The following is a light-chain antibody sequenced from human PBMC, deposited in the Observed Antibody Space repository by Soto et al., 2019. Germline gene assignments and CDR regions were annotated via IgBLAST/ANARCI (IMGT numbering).Light chain of an antibody. V-gene: IGLV2-11*01. CDR2: DVN. CDR1: SGDIGVYDS. Sequence: ALTQPRSVSGSPGQSVSISCTGTSGDIGVYDSVSWYQQYPGKAPTVVIYDVNKRPSGVPDRFSGSKSDNTASLTISGLQAEDEADYYCCSYAGSYSYVFGIGTKVTVL. CDR3: CSYAGSYSYV. J-gene: IGLJ1*01.